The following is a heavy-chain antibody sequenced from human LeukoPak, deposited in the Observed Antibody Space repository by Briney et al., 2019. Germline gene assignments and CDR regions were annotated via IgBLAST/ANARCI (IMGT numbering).Heavy chain of an antibody. CDR2: IYYRGTT. J-gene: IGHJ4*02. V-gene: IGHV4-59*01. CDR1: GGSISSYY. Sequence: PSETLSLTCTVSGGSISSYYWSWIRQPPGKGPEWIGYIYYRGTTDYNPSLKSRATISVDTSKNLFSLKLTSVTAADTAVYYCARVPPRIVGTKGYFDYWGQGILVTVSS. D-gene: IGHD1-26*01. CDR3: ARVPPRIVGTKGYFDY.